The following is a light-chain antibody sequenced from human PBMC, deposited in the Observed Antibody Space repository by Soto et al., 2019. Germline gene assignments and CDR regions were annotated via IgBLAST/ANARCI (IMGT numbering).Light chain of an antibody. CDR1: QSLVYSDGNTY. V-gene: IGKV2-30*01. J-gene: IGKJ3*01. Sequence: DVVMTQSPLSLPVTLGQPASISCRSSQSLVYSDGNTYLNWFQQRPGQSPRRLIYKVSNRDSGVPDRFSGSGSGTDFTLKISRVEAEDVGVYYCMQSLQIPRTFGPGTKVDIK. CDR2: KVS. CDR3: MQSLQIPRT.